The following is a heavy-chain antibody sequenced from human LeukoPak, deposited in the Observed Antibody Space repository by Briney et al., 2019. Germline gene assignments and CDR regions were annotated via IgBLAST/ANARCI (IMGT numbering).Heavy chain of an antibody. V-gene: IGHV1-46*01. Sequence: GASVKVSCKVSGYTLTELSMHWVRQAPGQGLEWMGIINPSGGSTSYAQKFEGRVTMTRDTSTSTVYMELSSLRSEDTAVYYCARDDQGEAMAYDSSGYYFSHWGQGTLVTVSS. CDR3: ARDDQGEAMAYDSSGYYFSH. CDR1: GYTLTELS. D-gene: IGHD3-22*01. CDR2: INPSGGST. J-gene: IGHJ4*02.